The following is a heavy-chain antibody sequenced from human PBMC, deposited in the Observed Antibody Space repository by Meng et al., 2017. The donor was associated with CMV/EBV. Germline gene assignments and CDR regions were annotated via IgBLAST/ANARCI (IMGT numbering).Heavy chain of an antibody. J-gene: IGHJ5*02. CDR3: ARAFYYDSSGNWFDP. Sequence: ESLKISCTVSGGSVSSGSYYWSWIRQPPGKGLEWIGYIYYSGSTNYNPSLKSRVTISVDTSTNQFSLKLSSVTAADTAVYYCARAFYYDSSGNWFDPWGQGTLVTVSS. D-gene: IGHD3-22*01. CDR2: IYYSGST. CDR1: GGSVSSGSYY. V-gene: IGHV4-61*01.